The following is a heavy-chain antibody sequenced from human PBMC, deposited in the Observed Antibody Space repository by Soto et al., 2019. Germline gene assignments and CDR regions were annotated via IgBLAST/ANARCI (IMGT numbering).Heavy chain of an antibody. D-gene: IGHD2-2*01. Sequence: ASVKVAGKVSGYTVTEVSMHWVRQAPGKGLEWMGGFDPEDGETIYAQKFQGRVTMTEDTSTDTAYMELSSLRSEDTAVYYCATAPAVPAGISWFEPWGQGTLVTLSS. CDR2: FDPEDGET. J-gene: IGHJ5*02. CDR3: ATAPAVPAGISWFEP. V-gene: IGHV1-24*01. CDR1: GYTVTEVS.